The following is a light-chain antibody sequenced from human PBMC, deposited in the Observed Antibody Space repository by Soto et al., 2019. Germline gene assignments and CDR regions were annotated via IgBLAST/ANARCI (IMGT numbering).Light chain of an antibody. CDR3: QQRSNWLT. CDR1: QSVSSY. CDR2: DAS. V-gene: IGKV3-11*01. Sequence: EIXLTQSPXXXXXXAFXXATLAFRASQSVSSYLAWYQQKPGQAPRLLIYDASNRATGIPARFSGSGSGTDFTLTISSLEPEDFAVYYCQQRSNWLTFGGGTKVDIK. J-gene: IGKJ4*01.